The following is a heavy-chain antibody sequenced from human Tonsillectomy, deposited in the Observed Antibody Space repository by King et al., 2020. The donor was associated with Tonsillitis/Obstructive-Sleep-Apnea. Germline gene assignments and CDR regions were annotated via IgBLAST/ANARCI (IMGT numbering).Heavy chain of an antibody. J-gene: IGHJ4*02. CDR2: ISSSSSYT. Sequence: VQLVESGGGLVKPGGSLRLSCAASGYTFSDYYMSWIRQAPGKGLEWVSYISSSSSYTNYADSVKGRFTISRDNAKNSLYLQMNSLRADDTAVYYCARRKSTFFSVSSVYTCPDSCGPGTLVTVSS. V-gene: IGHV3-11*06. CDR1: GYTFSDYY. CDR3: ARRKSTFFSVSSVYTCPDS. D-gene: IGHD3-22*01.